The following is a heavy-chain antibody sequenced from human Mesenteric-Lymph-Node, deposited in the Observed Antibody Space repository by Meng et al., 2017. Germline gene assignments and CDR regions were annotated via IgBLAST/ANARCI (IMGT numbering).Heavy chain of an antibody. CDR3: ARTNYGDYNWFDP. V-gene: IGHV4-31*03. Sequence: QGRLQESGPGLVKPSQTLSLTCTVSGGSISSGGYYWSWIRQHPGKGLEWIGYIHSSGSTYYNPSLRSRVAISIDTSKNQFSLKLTSVTAADTAVYFCARTNYGDYNWFDPWGQGTLVTVSS. CDR1: GGSISSGGYY. J-gene: IGHJ5*02. CDR2: IHSSGST. D-gene: IGHD4-17*01.